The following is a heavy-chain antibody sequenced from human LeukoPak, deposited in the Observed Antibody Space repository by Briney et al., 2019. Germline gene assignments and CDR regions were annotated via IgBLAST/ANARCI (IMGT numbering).Heavy chain of an antibody. CDR3: ARDNKRSSPYYYYYMDV. CDR1: GGSISSSSYY. D-gene: IGHD6-19*01. Sequence: SETLSLTCTVSGGSISSSSYYWGWIRQPPGKGLEWIGSIYYSGSTYYNPSLKSRVTISVDTSKNQFSLKLSSVTAADTAVYYCARDNKRSSPYYYYYMDVWGKGTTVTVSS. J-gene: IGHJ6*03. V-gene: IGHV4-39*07. CDR2: IYYSGST.